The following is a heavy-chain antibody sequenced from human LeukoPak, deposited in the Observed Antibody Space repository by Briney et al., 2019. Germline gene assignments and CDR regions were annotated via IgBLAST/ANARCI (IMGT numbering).Heavy chain of an antibody. CDR3: ARFKSVGFDY. V-gene: IGHV4-61*08. CDR2: IYYSGST. D-gene: IGHD1-26*01. Sequence: SETLSLTCTVSGGSISSGGYYWSWIRQPPGKGLEWIGYIYYSGSTNYNPSLKSRVTISVDTSKNQFSLKLSSVTAADTAVYYCARFKSVGFDYWGQGTLVTVSS. CDR1: GGSISSGGYY. J-gene: IGHJ4*02.